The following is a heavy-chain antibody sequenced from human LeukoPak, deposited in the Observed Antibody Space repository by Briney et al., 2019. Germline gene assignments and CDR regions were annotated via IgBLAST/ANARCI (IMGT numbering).Heavy chain of an antibody. J-gene: IGHJ6*02. CDR2: IRSKAYGGTT. CDR1: GVTLSSYA. V-gene: IGHV3-49*03. CDR3: TRVGASGYSSGWAPYYYYYGMDV. D-gene: IGHD6-19*01. Sequence: GGSLRLSCAASGVTLSSYAMSWFRQAPGKGLEWVGFIRSKAYGGTTEYAASVKGRFTISRDDSKSIAYLQMNSLKTEDTAVYYCTRVGASGYSSGWAPYYYYYGMDVWGQGTTVTVSS.